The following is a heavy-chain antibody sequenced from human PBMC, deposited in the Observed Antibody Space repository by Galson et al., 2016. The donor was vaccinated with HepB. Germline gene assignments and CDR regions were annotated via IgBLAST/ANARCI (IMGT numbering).Heavy chain of an antibody. Sequence: SLRLSCAVSGFTFTHHQMHWVRQLPGKGLVSVSRIEPDGSRPIYADSVKGRFTISRDNAENMLYLQMDSLRADDTAVYYCARDLSGPDYWGQGTLVTVSS. J-gene: IGHJ4*02. CDR1: GFTFTHHQ. CDR3: ARDLSGPDY. V-gene: IGHV3-74*01. CDR2: IEPDGSRP.